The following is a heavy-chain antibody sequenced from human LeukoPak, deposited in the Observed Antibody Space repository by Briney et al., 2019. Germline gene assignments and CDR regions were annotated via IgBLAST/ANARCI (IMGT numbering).Heavy chain of an antibody. CDR3: ARGYYDSSGYYYYYYGMDV. CDR2: IIPIFGTA. CDR1: GGTFSSYA. V-gene: IGHV1-69*13. D-gene: IGHD3-22*01. J-gene: IGHJ6*02. Sequence: GASVKVSCKASGGTFSSYAISWVRQAPGQRLEWMGGIIPIFGTANYAQKFQGRVTITADESTSTAYMELSSLRSEDTAVYYCARGYYDSSGYYYYYYGMDVWGQGTTVTVSS.